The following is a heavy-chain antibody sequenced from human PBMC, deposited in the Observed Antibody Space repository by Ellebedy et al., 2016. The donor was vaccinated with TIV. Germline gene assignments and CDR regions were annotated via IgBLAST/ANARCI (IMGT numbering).Heavy chain of an antibody. CDR2: IRSKAYGGPT. J-gene: IGHJ4*02. D-gene: IGHD2-15*01. CDR1: GFTFGDYA. V-gene: IGHV3-49*04. Sequence: GESLKISCTASGFTFGDYAMSWVRQAPGKGLEWVGFIRSKAYGGPTEYAASVKGRFTISSDDSKSIAYLQMNSLKTEDTAVYYCTRDCSGGSCYSFDYWGQGTLVTVSS. CDR3: TRDCSGGSCYSFDY.